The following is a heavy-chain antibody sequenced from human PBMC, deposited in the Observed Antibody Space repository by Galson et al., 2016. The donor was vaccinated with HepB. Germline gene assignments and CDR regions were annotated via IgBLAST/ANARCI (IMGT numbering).Heavy chain of an antibody. CDR1: GFAFSAFG. J-gene: IGHJ4*02. Sequence: SLRLSCAASGFAFSAFGMHWVRQAPGKGLEWVADIWHDGWTKHYADSMKGRFPISRDNSLHTLYLHVSTLRGEDTAVYSCARSSPVGATHAGLDYWGQGTLVTVSS. D-gene: IGHD1-26*01. V-gene: IGHV3-33*01. CDR2: IWHDGWTK. CDR3: ARSSPVGATHAGLDY.